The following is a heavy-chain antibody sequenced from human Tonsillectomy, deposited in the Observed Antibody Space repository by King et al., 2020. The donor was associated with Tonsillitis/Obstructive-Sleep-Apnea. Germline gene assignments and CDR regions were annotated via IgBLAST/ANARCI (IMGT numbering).Heavy chain of an antibody. D-gene: IGHD2-2*01. J-gene: IGHJ4*02. V-gene: IGHV3-23*04. CDR2: ISGSGGST. Sequence: VQLVESGGGLVQPGGSLRLSCAASGFTFSSYAMSWVRQAPGKGLEWVSAISGSGGSTYYADSVKGRFTISRDNSKNTLYRQMNSLRAEDTAVYYCAKGYCSSTSCYREGFDYWGQGTLVTVSS. CDR1: GFTFSSYA. CDR3: AKGYCSSTSCYREGFDY.